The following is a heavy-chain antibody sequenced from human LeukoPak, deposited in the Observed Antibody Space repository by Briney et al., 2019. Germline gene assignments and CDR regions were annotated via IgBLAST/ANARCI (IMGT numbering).Heavy chain of an antibody. V-gene: IGHV5-51*01. CDR2: IYPGGSET. Sequence: GESLKISCKGLGYSFSTYWNAWVRQRPGKGLEWMGIIYPGGSETRYDPSFQGQVTISADTSTSTAYLQWSSLRASDTAMYYCARPLGEFLGAFDIWGQGTMVTVSS. CDR1: GYSFSTYW. D-gene: IGHD3-16*01. CDR3: ARPLGEFLGAFDI. J-gene: IGHJ3*02.